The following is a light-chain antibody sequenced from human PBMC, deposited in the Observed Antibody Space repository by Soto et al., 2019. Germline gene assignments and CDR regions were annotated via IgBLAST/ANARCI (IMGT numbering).Light chain of an antibody. Sequence: DIQMTQSPSTLSASVGDRATITSRASQSISRYLAWYQKKPGEAPKLLIYDASSLQSGVSSRFSGSGSGTEFSLSISSLQPDDLATYYCQHYNSLSSFGPGTKVAIK. J-gene: IGKJ3*01. CDR1: QSISRY. CDR2: DAS. CDR3: QHYNSLSS. V-gene: IGKV1-5*01.